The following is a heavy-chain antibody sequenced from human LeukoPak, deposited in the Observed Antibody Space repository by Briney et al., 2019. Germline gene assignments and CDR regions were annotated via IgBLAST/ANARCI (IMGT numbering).Heavy chain of an antibody. Sequence: GRSLRLSCAASGFTFSSYAMHWVRQAPGKGLEWVAVISYDGSNKYYAYSVKGRFTISRDNSKNTLYLQMNSLRAEDTAVYYCARESYYYDSSGYLVYWGQGTLVTVSS. D-gene: IGHD3-22*01. CDR1: GFTFSSYA. V-gene: IGHV3-30-3*01. J-gene: IGHJ4*02. CDR2: ISYDGSNK. CDR3: ARESYYYDSSGYLVY.